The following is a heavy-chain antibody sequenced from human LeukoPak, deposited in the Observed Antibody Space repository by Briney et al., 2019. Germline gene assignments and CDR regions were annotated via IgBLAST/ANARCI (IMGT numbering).Heavy chain of an antibody. D-gene: IGHD5-18*01. J-gene: IGHJ5*02. Sequence: GESLKISCKGSGYSFTSYSIGWVRQMPGKGLEWMGIIYPANSDTRYSPSFQGQVTISADKSISTAYLQWSSLKASDTATCYCARGRGYSYGYPENWFDPWGQGTLVTVSS. CDR1: GYSFTSYS. V-gene: IGHV5-51*01. CDR3: ARGRGYSYGYPENWFDP. CDR2: IYPANSDT.